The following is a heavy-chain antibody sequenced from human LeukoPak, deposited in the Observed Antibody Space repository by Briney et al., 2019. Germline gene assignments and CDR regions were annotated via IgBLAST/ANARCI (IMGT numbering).Heavy chain of an antibody. CDR3: ARERSGSSWRPIDY. Sequence: ASVKVSCKASGYTFTNYPMIWVRQAPGQGLEWMGWINTNTGNPTYAQGFTGRFVFSLDTSVSTAYLQISSLKAEDTAVYYCARERSGSSWRPIDYWGQGTLVTVSS. J-gene: IGHJ4*02. D-gene: IGHD6-13*01. CDR2: INTNTGNP. CDR1: GYTFTNYP. V-gene: IGHV7-4-1*02.